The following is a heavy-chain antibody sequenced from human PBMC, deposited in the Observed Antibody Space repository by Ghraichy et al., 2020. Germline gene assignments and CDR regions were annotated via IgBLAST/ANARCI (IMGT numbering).Heavy chain of an antibody. D-gene: IGHD6-13*01. Sequence: ASVKVSCKASGYTFTSYGISWVRQAPGQGLEWMGWISAYNGNTNYAQKLQGRVTMTTDTSTSTAYMELRSLRSDDTAVYYCARWGTTRSSSWYIYWGQGTLVTVSS. CDR1: GYTFTSYG. CDR3: ARWGTTRSSSWYIY. V-gene: IGHV1-18*01. CDR2: ISAYNGNT. J-gene: IGHJ4*02.